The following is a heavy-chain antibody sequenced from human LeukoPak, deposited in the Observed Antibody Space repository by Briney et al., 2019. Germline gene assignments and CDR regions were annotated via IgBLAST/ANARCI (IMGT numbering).Heavy chain of an antibody. CDR2: IYHSGST. CDR1: GGSISSSDW. D-gene: IGHD6-19*01. Sequence: KTSGTLSLTCAVSGGSISSSDWWSWVRQPPGKGLAWIGEIYHSGSTNYNPSLKSRVTISVDKSKNQFSLKLSSVTAADTAVYYCARDGIAVAQKDYGMDVWGQGTTVTVSS. CDR3: ARDGIAVAQKDYGMDV. V-gene: IGHV4-4*02. J-gene: IGHJ6*02.